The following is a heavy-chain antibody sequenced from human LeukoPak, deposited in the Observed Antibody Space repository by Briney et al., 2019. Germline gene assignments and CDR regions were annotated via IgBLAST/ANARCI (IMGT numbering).Heavy chain of an antibody. Sequence: SQTLSLTCTVSGGSISSYYWSWIRQPAGKGLEWIGRIYTSGSTNYNPSLKSRVTMSVDTSKNQFSLKLSSVTAADTAVYYCARGQCGGDCYGFDYWGQGTLVTVSS. J-gene: IGHJ4*02. CDR2: IYTSGST. D-gene: IGHD2-21*02. V-gene: IGHV4-4*07. CDR3: ARGQCGGDCYGFDY. CDR1: GGSISSYY.